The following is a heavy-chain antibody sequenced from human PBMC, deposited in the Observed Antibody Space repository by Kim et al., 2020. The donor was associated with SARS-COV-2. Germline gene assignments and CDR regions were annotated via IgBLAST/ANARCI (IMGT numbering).Heavy chain of an antibody. D-gene: IGHD2-8*01. CDR3: ARGPGAVYDGYFDY. J-gene: IGHJ4*02. CDR1: GFTFSSYE. V-gene: IGHV3-48*03. CDR2: ISSRNFTI. Sequence: GGSLRLSCAASGFTFSSYEMNWVRQAPGKGLEWVSYISSRNFTIYYADSVKGRFTISRDNAKNSLYLQMSSLRADDTDVYYCARGPGAVYDGYFDYWGQGTLVTVSS.